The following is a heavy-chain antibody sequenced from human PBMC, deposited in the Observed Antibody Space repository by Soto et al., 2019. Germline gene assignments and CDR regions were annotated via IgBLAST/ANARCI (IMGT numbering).Heavy chain of an antibody. CDR3: AREDCSSTSCYGRYYYYYGMDV. D-gene: IGHD2-2*01. J-gene: IGHJ6*02. CDR2: IIPIFGTA. CDR1: GGTFSSYA. V-gene: IGHV1-69*13. Sequence: SVKVSCKASGGTFSSYAIIWVRQAPGQGLEWMGGIIPIFGTANYAQKFQGRVTITADESTSTAYMELSSLRSEDTAVYYCAREDCSSTSCYGRYYYYYGMDVWGQGTTVTSP.